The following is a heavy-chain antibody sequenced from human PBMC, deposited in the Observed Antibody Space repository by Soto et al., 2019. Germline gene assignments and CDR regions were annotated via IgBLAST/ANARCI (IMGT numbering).Heavy chain of an antibody. D-gene: IGHD1-26*01. CDR2: ISYTGST. CDR1: GGSIRNYY. V-gene: IGHV4-59*08. J-gene: IGHJ5*01. CDR3: VRLIGNSWLDS. Sequence: SETLSLTCTVSGGSIRNYYWSWIRQPPGKGLEWIGYISYTGSTNYNPSLKSRVTISVDTSKNQLSLQLNSVTPDDTAVYYCVRLIGNSWLDSWGQGTLVTVSS.